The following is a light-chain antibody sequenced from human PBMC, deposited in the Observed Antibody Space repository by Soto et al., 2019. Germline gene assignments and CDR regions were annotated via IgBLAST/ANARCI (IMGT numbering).Light chain of an antibody. V-gene: IGKV1-13*02. CDR1: EGISSA. CDR3: QQFNSYPRT. CDR2: DAS. J-gene: IGKJ3*01. Sequence: AIQLTQSPSSLSASVGDRVTITCWASEGISSALAWYQQKPGQAPKLLIYDASSFESGVPSRFRGSGSGTDFTLTISSLQPEDFATYYCQQFNSYPRTFGPGTKVDIK.